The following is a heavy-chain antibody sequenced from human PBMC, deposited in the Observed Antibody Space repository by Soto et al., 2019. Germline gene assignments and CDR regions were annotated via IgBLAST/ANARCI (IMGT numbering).Heavy chain of an antibody. CDR2: IYYSGST. Sequence: NPXEILSVPGTVSGGSISSYYWSWIRQPPGKGLEWIGYIYYSGSTNYNPSLKSRVTISVDTSKNQFSLKLSSVTAADTAVYYCARNVEMATTNFDYWGQGTLVTVSS. D-gene: IGHD5-12*01. V-gene: IGHV4-59*01. CDR1: GGSISSYY. J-gene: IGHJ4*02. CDR3: ARNVEMATTNFDY.